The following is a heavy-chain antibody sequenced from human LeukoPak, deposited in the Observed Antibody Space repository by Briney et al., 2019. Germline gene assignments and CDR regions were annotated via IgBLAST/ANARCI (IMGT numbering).Heavy chain of an antibody. V-gene: IGHV4-39*02. J-gene: IGHJ5*02. Sequence: SGTPSLTCTVSGGSVRTSRPYWGWIRQSPGKGLEWIGSVYYVGNAYYRPSLLSRATISIDTSKTHISLRLTSVTATDTGIYYCATHDEGSYFETWGQGALVTVSS. CDR1: GGSVRTSRPY. D-gene: IGHD3-10*01. CDR3: ATHDEGSYFET. CDR2: VYYVGNA.